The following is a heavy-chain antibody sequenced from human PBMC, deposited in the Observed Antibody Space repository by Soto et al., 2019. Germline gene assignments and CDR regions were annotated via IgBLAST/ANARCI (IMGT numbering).Heavy chain of an antibody. Sequence: QITLKESGPTVVKPTETLTLTCTFSGFSLTTSGVGVGWVRQSPRKAPEWLALIYWDDDKRYSTSLKSRLTITKDTSKNQVVLTMANVDPADTATYYCAHRVLRTVFGLVTTTAIYFDFWGQGTPVVVSS. D-gene: IGHD3-3*01. CDR2: IYWDDDK. J-gene: IGHJ4*02. V-gene: IGHV2-5*02. CDR1: GFSLTTSGVG. CDR3: AHRVLRTVFGLVTTTAIYFDF.